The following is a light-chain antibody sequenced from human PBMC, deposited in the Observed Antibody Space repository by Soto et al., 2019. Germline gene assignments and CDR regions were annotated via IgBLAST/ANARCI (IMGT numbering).Light chain of an antibody. J-gene: IGLJ2*01. CDR3: SSYADRYTLV. CDR1: SSDVGAFNF. V-gene: IGLV2-11*01. Sequence: QSALTQPRSVSGSPGQSVTISCTGTSSDVGAFNFVSWYQHHPGKAPKLMIYDVSKRPSGVPDRFSGSKSGNTASLTISGLLADDEADYYCSSYADRYTLVFGGGTKATVL. CDR2: DVS.